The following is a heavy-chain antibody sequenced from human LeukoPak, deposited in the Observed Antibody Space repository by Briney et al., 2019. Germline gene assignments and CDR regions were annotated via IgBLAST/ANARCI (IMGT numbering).Heavy chain of an antibody. D-gene: IGHD4-17*01. Sequence: QPGGSLRLSCVASGVTLRNYAMTWIRQAPGKGLQWVSVISGDGESTYYADSVRGRFTISRDNSKNSLYLQMNSLRAEDTAVYYCAKSPHDSGHSYLPVVDYWGQGVLVTVSS. CDR3: AKSPHDSGHSYLPVVDY. V-gene: IGHV3-23*01. CDR1: GVTLRNYA. J-gene: IGHJ4*02. CDR2: ISGDGEST.